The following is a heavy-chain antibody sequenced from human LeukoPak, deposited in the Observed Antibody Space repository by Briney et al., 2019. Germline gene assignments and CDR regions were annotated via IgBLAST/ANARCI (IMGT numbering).Heavy chain of an antibody. J-gene: IGHJ5*02. CDR1: GGSFSGYY. Sequence: PSETLSLTCAVNGGSFSGYYWSWIRQPPGKGLEWIGEINHSGSTNYNPSLKSRVTISVDTSKNQFSLKLSSVTAADTAVYYCARRSALYGWFDPWGQGTLVTVSS. D-gene: IGHD2-2*02. CDR2: INHSGST. CDR3: ARRSALYGWFDP. V-gene: IGHV4-34*01.